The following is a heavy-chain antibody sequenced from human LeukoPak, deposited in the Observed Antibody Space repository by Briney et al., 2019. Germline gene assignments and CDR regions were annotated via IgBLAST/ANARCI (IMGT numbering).Heavy chain of an antibody. CDR1: GFSFDDYT. CDR2: ITRDGGST. J-gene: IGHJ4*02. Sequence: GGSLRLSCAASGFSFDDYTMHWVRQDPGKVLQWVSLITRDGGSTFYADSVKGRFTISRDKSKNSLYLQMNSLRAEDTALYYCATERLKYFDYWGQGTLVTVSS. V-gene: IGHV3-43*01. CDR3: ATERLKYFDY.